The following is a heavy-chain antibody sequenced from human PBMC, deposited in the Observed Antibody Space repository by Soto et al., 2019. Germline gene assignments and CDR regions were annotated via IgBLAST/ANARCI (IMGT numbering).Heavy chain of an antibody. J-gene: IGHJ4*02. Sequence: SETLSLTCAVYGGSFSGYYWSWIRQPPGKGLEWIGEINHSGSTNYNPSLKSRVTISVDTSKNQFSLKLTSVTAADTALYYCARDKITGPFDYWGQGTLVTVSS. V-gene: IGHV4-34*01. D-gene: IGHD2-8*02. CDR3: ARDKITGPFDY. CDR2: INHSGST. CDR1: GGSFSGYY.